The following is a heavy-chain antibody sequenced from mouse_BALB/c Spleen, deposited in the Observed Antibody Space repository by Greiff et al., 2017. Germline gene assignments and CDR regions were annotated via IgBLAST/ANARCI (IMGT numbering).Heavy chain of an antibody. J-gene: IGHJ3*01. Sequence: EVKLQESGPGLVKPSQSLSLTCSVTGYSITSGYYWNWIRQFPGNKLEWMGYISYDGSNNYNPSLTNRISITRDTSKNQFFLKLNSVTTEDTATYYCARDYYDYDGFAYWGQGTLVTVSA. CDR2: ISYDGSN. CDR3: ARDYYDYDGFAY. V-gene: IGHV3-6*02. CDR1: GYSITSGYY. D-gene: IGHD2-4*01.